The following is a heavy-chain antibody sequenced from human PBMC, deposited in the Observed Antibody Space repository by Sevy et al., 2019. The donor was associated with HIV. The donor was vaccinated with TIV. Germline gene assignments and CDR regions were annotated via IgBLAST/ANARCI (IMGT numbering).Heavy chain of an antibody. Sequence: GGSLRLSCAASGFTFSSYSMNWVRQAPGKGLEWVSSISSSSSYIYYADSVKGRFTISRDNAKNSLYLQMNSLRAEDTAVYYCARDGDTAMVTPDYYDYMDVWGKGTTVSVSS. CDR1: GFTFSSYS. CDR2: ISSSSSYI. V-gene: IGHV3-21*01. D-gene: IGHD5-18*01. CDR3: ARDGDTAMVTPDYYDYMDV. J-gene: IGHJ6*03.